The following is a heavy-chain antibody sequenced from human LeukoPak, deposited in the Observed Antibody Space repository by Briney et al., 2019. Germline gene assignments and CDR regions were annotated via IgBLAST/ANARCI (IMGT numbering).Heavy chain of an antibody. CDR1: GFTSTDYY. CDR3: ARLGAEMGYYYGSGSPIYYYYYMDV. Sequence: GGSLRLSCAASGFTSTDYYMSWIRQAPGKGLEWVSYISSSGSTIYYADSVKGRFTISRDNAKNSLYLQMNSLRAEDTAVYYCARLGAEMGYYYGSGSPIYYYYYMDVWGKGTTVTVSS. V-gene: IGHV3-11*01. J-gene: IGHJ6*03. D-gene: IGHD3-10*01. CDR2: ISSSGSTI.